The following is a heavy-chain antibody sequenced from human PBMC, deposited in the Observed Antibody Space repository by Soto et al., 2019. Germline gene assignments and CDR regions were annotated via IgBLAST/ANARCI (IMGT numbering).Heavy chain of an antibody. CDR2: FYYSGST. J-gene: IGHJ6*02. D-gene: IGHD2-2*01. CDR3: ARLGGYCSSTSCYGYYGMDV. V-gene: IGHV4-39*01. Sequence: SETLSLTCSVSGGSLSSGPYSWGWIRQPPGKGLEWIGTFYYSGSTHYNPSLASRVTISVDTSKNQFSLKVTSVTAADTAMYYFARLGGYCSSTSCYGYYGMDVWGQGTTVTVSS. CDR1: GGSLSSGPYS.